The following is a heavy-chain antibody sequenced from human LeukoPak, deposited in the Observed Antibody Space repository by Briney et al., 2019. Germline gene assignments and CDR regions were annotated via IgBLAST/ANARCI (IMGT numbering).Heavy chain of an antibody. CDR1: GVSISTPGYY. CDR2: LYHSGST. Sequence: SETLSLTCTVSGVSISTPGYYWGWIRQPPGKGLEWIGSLYHSGSTYYKPSLKSRATISVDKSKNQCSLKLRSVTAADTAVYYCARHALATVTDPSFDYWGQGTLVTVSS. J-gene: IGHJ4*02. V-gene: IGHV4-39*01. D-gene: IGHD2-21*02. CDR3: ARHALATVTDPSFDY.